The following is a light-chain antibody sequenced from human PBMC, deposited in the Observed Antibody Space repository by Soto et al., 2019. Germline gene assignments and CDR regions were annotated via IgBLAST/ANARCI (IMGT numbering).Light chain of an antibody. Sequence: QSALTQPPSASGSPGQSVTISCTGTSSDVGGYKYVSWYLQHPGKAPKLMIYDVSKRPSGVPDRFSGSKSDNTASLTVSGLQAEDEADYYCSSYAGSNNPVVFGGGTKVTVL. CDR1: SSDVGGYKY. CDR3: SSYAGSNNPVV. J-gene: IGLJ2*01. CDR2: DVS. V-gene: IGLV2-8*01.